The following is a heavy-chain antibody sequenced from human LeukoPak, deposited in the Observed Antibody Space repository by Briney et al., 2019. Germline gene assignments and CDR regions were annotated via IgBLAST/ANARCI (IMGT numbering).Heavy chain of an antibody. Sequence: ASVKVSCKASGYTFTSYGISWVRQAPGQGLEWMGWISAYNGNTNYAQKLQGRVTMTTDTSTSTAYMELSSLRSEDTAVYYCARGLSSWYGGGYYYYYYMDVWGKGTTVTVSS. V-gene: IGHV1-18*01. D-gene: IGHD6-13*01. CDR3: ARGLSSWYGGGYYYYYYMDV. J-gene: IGHJ6*03. CDR2: ISAYNGNT. CDR1: GYTFTSYG.